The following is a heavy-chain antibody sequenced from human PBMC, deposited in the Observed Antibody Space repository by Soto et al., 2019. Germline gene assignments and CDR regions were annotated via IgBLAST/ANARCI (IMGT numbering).Heavy chain of an antibody. V-gene: IGHV3-15*01. J-gene: IGHJ6*02. CDR1: GFTFSNAW. D-gene: IGHD1-1*01. CDR2: IKSKTDGGTT. Sequence: GGSLRLSCAASGFTFSNAWMSWVRQAPGKGLEWVGRIKSKTDGGTTDYAAPVKGRFTISRDDSKNTLYLQMNSLKTEDTAVYYCTTDKTGTLYYYYGVDVWGQGTTVTVSS. CDR3: TTDKTGTLYYYYGVDV.